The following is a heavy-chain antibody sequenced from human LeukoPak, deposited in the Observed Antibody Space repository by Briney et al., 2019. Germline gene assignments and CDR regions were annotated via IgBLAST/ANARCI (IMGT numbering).Heavy chain of an antibody. D-gene: IGHD6-19*01. V-gene: IGHV3-66*01. CDR1: GFTVSSNY. CDR3: AGDLRSSGVGSPDY. CDR2: IYGGGST. J-gene: IGHJ4*02. Sequence: GGSLRLSCAASGFTVSSNYMSWVRHAPGKGLEWVSVIYGGGSTNYADSVKGRFTISRDNSKNMVYLQMKRLSAEHTAVYYCAGDLRSSGVGSPDYWGQGTLVTVSS.